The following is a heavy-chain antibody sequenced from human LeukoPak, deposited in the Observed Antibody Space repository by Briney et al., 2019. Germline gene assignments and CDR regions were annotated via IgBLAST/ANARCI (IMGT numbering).Heavy chain of an antibody. V-gene: IGHV3-23*01. Sequence: GGSLRLSCAASGFTFSSYGMHWVRQAPGKGLEWVSGISDSGGSTYYADSVKGRFTISRDNPKNTVYLQMNSLRVEDTAVYYCAKVNSASYGSGSYYDWFDPWGQGTLVTVSS. J-gene: IGHJ5*02. CDR3: AKVNSASYGSGSYYDWFDP. D-gene: IGHD3-10*01. CDR2: ISDSGGST. CDR1: GFTFSSYG.